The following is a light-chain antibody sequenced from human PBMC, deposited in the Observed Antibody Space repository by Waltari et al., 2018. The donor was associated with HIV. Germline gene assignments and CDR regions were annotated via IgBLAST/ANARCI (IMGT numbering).Light chain of an antibody. J-gene: IGKJ2*01. Sequence: EIVLTQSPGTLSLSPGDRANLHCRASQSVTSGFLARYQQKRGQAPTLLLYGASSRAKGIPDRFSGGGSGTDFTLTISRLEPEDFAVYHCQQYGSSPYTFGQGTRLEIK. CDR2: GAS. CDR3: QQYGSSPYT. CDR1: QSVTSGF. V-gene: IGKV3-20*01.